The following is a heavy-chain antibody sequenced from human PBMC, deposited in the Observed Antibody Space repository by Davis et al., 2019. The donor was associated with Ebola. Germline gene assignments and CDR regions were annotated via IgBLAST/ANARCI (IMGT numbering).Heavy chain of an antibody. CDR1: GYSFMSYY. V-gene: IGHV1-2*02. Sequence: ASVKVSCKASGYSFMSYYVHWVRQARGQGLEWMGWINPNSGASGFTQKFQGRLTMTSDTSISTAYMDLGSLQSGDTAVYYCATQMGRIAPRPAFNIWGQGTLVSVSS. D-gene: IGHD5-24*01. CDR2: INPNSGAS. CDR3: ATQMGRIAPRPAFNI. J-gene: IGHJ3*02.